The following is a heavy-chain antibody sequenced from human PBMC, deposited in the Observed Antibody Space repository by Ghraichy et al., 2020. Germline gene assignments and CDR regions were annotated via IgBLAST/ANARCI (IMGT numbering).Heavy chain of an antibody. D-gene: IGHD3-3*01. CDR2: ISGGGEDT. J-gene: IGHJ4*02. CDR1: GFSFGSFA. V-gene: IGHV3-23*01. Sequence: ETLSLTCAASGFSFGSFAISWVRQTPGKGLAWVSSISGGGEDTYYADSVRGRFTISRDNSKKTVYLQMNSLSAEDTAIYYCAKDPAYNFWSGYYDRFDNWGQGTLVTVSS. CDR3: AKDPAYNFWSGYYDRFDN.